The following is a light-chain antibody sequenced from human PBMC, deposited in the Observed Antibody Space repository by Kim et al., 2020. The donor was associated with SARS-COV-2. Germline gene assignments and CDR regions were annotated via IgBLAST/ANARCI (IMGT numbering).Light chain of an antibody. Sequence: EIVLTQSPGTLSLSPGERATLSCRASQSVSSSYLAWYQQKPGQAPRLLLYGASRRATGIPDRFSGSGSGTDFTLTISRLEPEDFAVYYCQRYVSSPRGYTFGQGTKLEI. CDR3: QRYVSSPRGYT. CDR2: GAS. V-gene: IGKV3-20*01. J-gene: IGKJ2*01. CDR1: QSVSSSY.